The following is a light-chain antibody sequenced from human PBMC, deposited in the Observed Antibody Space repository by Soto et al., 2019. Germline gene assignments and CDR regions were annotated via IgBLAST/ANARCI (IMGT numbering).Light chain of an antibody. CDR2: DAS. CDR3: QQRSNWPST. Sequence: EIVLTQSPATLSLSPGERAALSCRASQSVSSYLAWYQQKPVQAPRLLIYDASKRAPGIPARFTGSGSGTDFTLTISSLEPEDFAVYFCQQRSNWPSTFGGGTKVEI. V-gene: IGKV3-11*01. J-gene: IGKJ4*01. CDR1: QSVSSY.